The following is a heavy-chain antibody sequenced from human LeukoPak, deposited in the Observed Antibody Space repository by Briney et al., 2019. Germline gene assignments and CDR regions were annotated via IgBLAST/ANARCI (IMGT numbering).Heavy chain of an antibody. V-gene: IGHV4-34*01. CDR2: INHSGST. Sequence: KSSQTLSLTCTVSGDSIATGGNYWSWIRQPPGKGLEWIGEINHSGSTNYNPSLKSRVTISVDTSKNQFSLKLSSVTAADTAVYYCARGPIYAGSGWYPDYWGQGTLVTVSS. J-gene: IGHJ4*02. D-gene: IGHD6-19*01. CDR3: ARGPIYAGSGWYPDY. CDR1: GDSIATGGNY.